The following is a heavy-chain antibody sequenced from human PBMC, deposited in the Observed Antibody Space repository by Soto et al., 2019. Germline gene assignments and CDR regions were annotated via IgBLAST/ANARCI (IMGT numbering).Heavy chain of an antibody. D-gene: IGHD4-4*01. CDR3: ARVTVTTLYNWFDP. Sequence: SLTCTVSGGSISSYYWGWIRQPPGKGLEWIGSIYYSGSTYYNPSLKSRVTISVDTSKNQFSLKLSSVTAADTAVYYCARVTVTTLYNWFDPWGQGTLVTVSS. V-gene: IGHV4-39*01. CDR1: GGSISSYY. CDR2: IYYSGST. J-gene: IGHJ5*02.